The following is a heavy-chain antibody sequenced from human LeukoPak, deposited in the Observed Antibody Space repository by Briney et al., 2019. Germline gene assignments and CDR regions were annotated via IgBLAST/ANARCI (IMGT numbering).Heavy chain of an antibody. CDR3: ARDDGSRKNSSSWYY. D-gene: IGHD6-13*01. V-gene: IGHV1-69*04. Sequence: GASVKVSCKASGGTFSSYAISWVRQAPGQGLEWMGRIIPILGIANYAQKFQGRVTITADKSTSTAYMELSSLRSEDTAVYYCARDDGSRKNSSSWYYWGQGTLVTVSS. CDR1: GGTFSSYA. CDR2: IIPILGIA. J-gene: IGHJ4*02.